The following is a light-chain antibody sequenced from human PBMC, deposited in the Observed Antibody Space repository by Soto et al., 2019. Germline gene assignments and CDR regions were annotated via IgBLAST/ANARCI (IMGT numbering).Light chain of an antibody. CDR1: QGISKY. J-gene: IGKJ4*01. V-gene: IGKV1-27*01. CDR2: AAS. CDR3: QKYDSAPLT. Sequence: DIQMTQSPSSLSASVGDRVTITCRASQGISKYLAWYQQKPGKVPKLLIYAASSSQSGVPSRFSGSGSGTDFTLTISSLQPEDVATYYCQKYDSAPLTFGGGTKVEIK.